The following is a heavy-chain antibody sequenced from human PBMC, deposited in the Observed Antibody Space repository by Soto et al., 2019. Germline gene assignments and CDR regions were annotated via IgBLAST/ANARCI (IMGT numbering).Heavy chain of an antibody. J-gene: IGHJ4*02. V-gene: IGHV1-18*04. Sequence: QVQLVQSGAEVKQPGASVKVSCKASGYTFTSYGISWVRQAPGQGLEWMGWISAYNGKTHYAQKLQGRVTKTTDTSTSTAYMELRSLRSDDTAVYYWARDRDYYNSSGPSDYWGQGTMVTVSS. CDR3: ARDRDYYNSSGPSDY. CDR1: GYTFTSYG. CDR2: ISAYNGKT. D-gene: IGHD3-22*01.